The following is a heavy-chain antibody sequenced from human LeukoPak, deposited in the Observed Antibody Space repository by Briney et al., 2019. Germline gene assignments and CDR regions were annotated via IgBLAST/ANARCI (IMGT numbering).Heavy chain of an antibody. D-gene: IGHD5-18*01. CDR3: ARVVDTAMGVYYYYGMDV. J-gene: IGHJ6*02. CDR2: INPNSGGT. Sequence: GASVKVSCKASGYTFTGYYMHWVRQAPGQGLEWMGWINPNSGGTNYAQKFQGRVTMTRDTSISTAYMELSRLRSDDTAVYYCARVVDTAMGVYYYYGMDVWGQGTTVTVSS. V-gene: IGHV1-2*02. CDR1: GYTFTGYY.